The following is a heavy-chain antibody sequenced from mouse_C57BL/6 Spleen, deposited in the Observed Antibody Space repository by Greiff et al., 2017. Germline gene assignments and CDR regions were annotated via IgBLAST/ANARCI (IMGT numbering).Heavy chain of an antibody. Sequence: VQLQQSVAELVRPGASVKLSCTASGFNIKNTYMHWVKQRPEQGLEWIGRIDPANGNTKYAPKFQGKATITADTSSNTAYLQLSSLTSEGTAIYDCDRSPSLPGYDGFDNWGEGTTLTDSS. CDR1: GFNIKNTY. CDR2: IDPANGNT. J-gene: IGHJ2*01. CDR3: DRSPSLPGYDGFDN. D-gene: IGHD2-2*01. V-gene: IGHV14-3*01.